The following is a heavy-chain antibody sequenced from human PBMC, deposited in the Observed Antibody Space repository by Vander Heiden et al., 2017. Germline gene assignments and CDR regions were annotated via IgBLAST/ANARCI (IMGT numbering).Heavy chain of an antibody. Sequence: EVQLVESGGALVQPGRSLRLSCAASGFTFDDFGMPWVRQAPGGGLQWVSGINWNGGFVDYAESVKGRFTISRDNARNSLYLQMNSLKTEDSAVYYCVKDGLISPSPSRIFEHWGQGALVTVSS. CDR1: GFTFDDFG. CDR2: INWNGGFV. V-gene: IGHV3-9*01. D-gene: IGHD2-21*01. CDR3: VKDGLISPSPSRIFEH. J-gene: IGHJ4*02.